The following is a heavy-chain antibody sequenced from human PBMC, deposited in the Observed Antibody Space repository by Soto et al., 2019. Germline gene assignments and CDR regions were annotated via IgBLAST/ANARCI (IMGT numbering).Heavy chain of an antibody. Sequence: GASVKVSCKASGYTFTNNDVTWVRQATGQGLEWMGWMNPGSGDTGYAQKFQGRVTMTRNISIATAYMELSSLRSEDTAIYYCARMESFGSLNWLDPWGQGTLVTVYS. D-gene: IGHD5-18*01. J-gene: IGHJ5*02. CDR1: GYTFTNND. CDR2: MNPGSGDT. CDR3: ARMESFGSLNWLDP. V-gene: IGHV1-8*01.